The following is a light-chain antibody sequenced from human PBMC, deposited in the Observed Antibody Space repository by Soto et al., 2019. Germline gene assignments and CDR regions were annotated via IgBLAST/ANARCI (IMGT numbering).Light chain of an antibody. CDR1: SSDVGTHGY. CDR2: DVT. CDR3: MCYAGGNNWV. Sequence: QSALTQPPSASGSPGQSVTISFTGTSSDVGTHGYVSWYQQHAGKAPKLMIYDVTKRPSGVPDRYSGSKSASTASLTVSGLQAEDEADYYCMCYAGGNNWVFGGGTKLTVL. J-gene: IGLJ3*02. V-gene: IGLV2-8*01.